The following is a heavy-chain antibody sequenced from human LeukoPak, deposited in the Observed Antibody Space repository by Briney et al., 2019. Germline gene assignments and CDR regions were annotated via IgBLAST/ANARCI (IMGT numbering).Heavy chain of an antibody. CDR3: AKLVDYCGSGSYIGIDY. CDR2: IRYDGSNK. D-gene: IGHD3-10*01. Sequence: GGSLRLSCAASGFTFSSYGMHWVRQAPGKGLEWVAFIRYDGSNKYYADSVKGRFTIPRDNSKNTLYLQMNSLRAEDTAVYYCAKLVDYCGSGSYIGIDYWGQGTLVTVSS. CDR1: GFTFSSYG. J-gene: IGHJ4*02. V-gene: IGHV3-30*02.